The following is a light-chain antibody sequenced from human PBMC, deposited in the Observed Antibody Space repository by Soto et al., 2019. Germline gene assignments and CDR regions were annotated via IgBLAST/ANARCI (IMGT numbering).Light chain of an antibody. Sequence: EIVMTQSPGTQSVSPGERVTLSCRASQSVRSNLAWYQQKAGQPPRLLIYGASTRAAGVPARFSGSGSVTEFTLTISSLQSEDFAIYYCQQYDDWRMYTFGQGTKLEIK. CDR1: QSVRSN. CDR3: QQYDDWRMYT. V-gene: IGKV3-15*01. J-gene: IGKJ2*01. CDR2: GAS.